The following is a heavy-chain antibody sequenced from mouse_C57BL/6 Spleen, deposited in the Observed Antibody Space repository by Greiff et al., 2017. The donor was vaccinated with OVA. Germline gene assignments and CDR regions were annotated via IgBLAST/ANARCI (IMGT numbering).Heavy chain of an antibody. V-gene: IGHV1-69*01. D-gene: IGHD1-1*01. Sequence: VQLQQPGAELVMPGASVKLSCKASGYTFTSYWMHWVKQRPGQGLEWIGEIDPSDSYTNYNQKFKGKSTLTVDKSSSTAYMQLSSLTSEDSAVYYCAVLYGSSAWFAYWGQGTLVTVSA. CDR3: AVLYGSSAWFAY. CDR1: GYTFTSYW. CDR2: IDPSDSYT. J-gene: IGHJ3*01.